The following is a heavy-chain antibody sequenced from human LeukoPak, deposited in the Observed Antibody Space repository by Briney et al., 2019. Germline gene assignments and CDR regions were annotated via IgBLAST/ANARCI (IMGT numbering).Heavy chain of an antibody. CDR1: GYTFTGYY. V-gene: IGHV1-2*02. D-gene: IGHD5-24*01. CDR3: ARGRNIEMTTMSGGSDY. CDR2: LNPNSGDT. J-gene: IGHJ4*02. Sequence: ASVKVSCKASGYTFTGYYMHWVRQAPGQGLEWMGWLNPNSGDTNYAQKFQGRVSMTRDTSISTAYMDLSDLRSDDTAVYYCARGRNIEMTTMSGGSDYWGQGTLVTVSS.